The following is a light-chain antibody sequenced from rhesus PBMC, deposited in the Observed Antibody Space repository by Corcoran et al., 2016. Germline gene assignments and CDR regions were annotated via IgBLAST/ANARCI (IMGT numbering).Light chain of an antibody. CDR2: GGS. V-gene: IGKV2-72*01. J-gene: IGKJ1*01. CDR1: QSLLHSKGYTY. Sequence: DIVMTQTPLSLPITPGEPASISCRARQSLLHSKGYTYLHWYLQKPGQSPQLLIYGGSNRASGNPNRFSGSGYRTEFTLTISSLEPEEFAVYHCQQYNDLLRTFGQGTKVEIE. CDR3: QQYNDLLRT.